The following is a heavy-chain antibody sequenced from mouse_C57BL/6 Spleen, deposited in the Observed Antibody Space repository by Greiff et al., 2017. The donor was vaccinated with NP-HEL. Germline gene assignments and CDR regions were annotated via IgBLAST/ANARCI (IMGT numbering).Heavy chain of an antibody. CDR2: ISSGGSYT. Sequence: EVQGVESGGDLVKPGGSLKLSCAASGFTFSSYGMSWVRQTPDTRLEWVATISSGGSYTYYPESVKGRFTISRDNAKNTLYLQMSRLKSEDTAMDYCARADRDEVSWFAYWGQGTLVTVSA. CDR3: ARADRDEVSWFAY. J-gene: IGHJ3*01. V-gene: IGHV5-6*01. CDR1: GFTFSSYG.